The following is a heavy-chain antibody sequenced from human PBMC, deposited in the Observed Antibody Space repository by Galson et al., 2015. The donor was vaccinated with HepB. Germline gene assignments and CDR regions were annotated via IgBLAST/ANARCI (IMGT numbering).Heavy chain of an antibody. CDR1: GFTFSSYG. Sequence: SLRLSCAASGFTFSSYGMHWVRQAPGKGLEWVAVIWYDGSNKYYADSVKGRFTISRDNSKNTLCLQMNSLRAEDTAVYYCGRDINPRQQWQVALRDWGQGTQVTVSS. CDR3: GRDINPRQQWQVALRD. CDR2: IWYDGSNK. J-gene: IGHJ4*02. V-gene: IGHV3-33*08. D-gene: IGHD6-19*01.